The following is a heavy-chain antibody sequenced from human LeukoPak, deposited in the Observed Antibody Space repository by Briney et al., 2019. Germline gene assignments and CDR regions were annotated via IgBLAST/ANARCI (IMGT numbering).Heavy chain of an antibody. CDR2: SSGDGSIT. V-gene: IGHV3-74*01. CDR1: GFTFSNYW. J-gene: IGHJ4*02. D-gene: IGHD1-26*01. CDR3: AREASGNS. Sequence: GGSLRLSCAASGFTFSNYWMHWVRQAPGKGLLWVSRSSGDGSITSYADSVKGRFTISRDNAKNTLYLQMNRLRAEDTAVYYCAREASGNSWGQGTLVTVSS.